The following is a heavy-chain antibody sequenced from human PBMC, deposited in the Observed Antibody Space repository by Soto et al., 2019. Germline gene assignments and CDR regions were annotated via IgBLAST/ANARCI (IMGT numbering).Heavy chain of an antibody. CDR3: ARSDGSSWWRFDY. D-gene: IGHD6-13*01. Sequence: QVQLQESGPGLVKPSGTLSLTCAVSGGSISSSNWWSWVRQPPGKGLEWIGEIYHSGSTNYNPSLKIRVTISVDKSKNQFSLKLSSVTAADTAVYYCARSDGSSWWRFDYWGQGTLVTVSS. V-gene: IGHV4-4*02. CDR1: GGSISSSNW. CDR2: IYHSGST. J-gene: IGHJ4*02.